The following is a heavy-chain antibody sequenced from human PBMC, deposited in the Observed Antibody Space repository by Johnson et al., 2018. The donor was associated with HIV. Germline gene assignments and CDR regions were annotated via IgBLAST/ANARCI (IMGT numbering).Heavy chain of an antibody. CDR1: GFIFSDYG. CDR3: AKDIGDGYNRWGAFDI. V-gene: IGHV3-33*03. J-gene: IGHJ3*02. CDR2: IWYDGSTK. Sequence: QVQLVESGGGVVQPGRSLRLSCAASGFIFSDYGMHWVRQAPGKGLEWVALIWYDGSTKYYLDSVKGRFTISRDNSKNTLYLQMNSLRAEDTAVYYCAKDIGDGYNRWGAFDIWGQGTMVTVSS. D-gene: IGHD5-24*01.